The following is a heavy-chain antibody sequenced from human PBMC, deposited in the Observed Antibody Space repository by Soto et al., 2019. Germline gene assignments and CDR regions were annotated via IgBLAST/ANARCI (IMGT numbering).Heavy chain of an antibody. D-gene: IGHD3-10*01. J-gene: IGHJ4*02. CDR3: AYGNYFDY. CDR2: IYYSGST. CDR1: GGSISSSSYY. Sequence: SETLSLTCTVSGGSISSSSYYWGWIRQPPGKGLEWIGSIYYSGSTYYNPSLKSRVTISVDTSKNQFSLKLSSVTAADTAVYYCAYGNYFDYWGQGTLVTVSS. V-gene: IGHV4-39*01.